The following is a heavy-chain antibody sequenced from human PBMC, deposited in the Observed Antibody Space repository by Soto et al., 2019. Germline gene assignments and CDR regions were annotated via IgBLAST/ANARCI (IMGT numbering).Heavy chain of an antibody. CDR2: MNSNSGNT. J-gene: IGHJ4*02. CDR1: GYTFTSDD. D-gene: IGHD5-12*01. V-gene: IGHV1-8*01. Sequence: QVQLVQSGAEVKKPGASVKVSCKASGYTFTSDDINWVRQATGQGLEWIGWMNSNSGNTGYAQKFQGRVTMTRNTSISTAYMELSSLRSEDTAVYYCARVYSGYDSIYIDYWGQGTLVTVSS. CDR3: ARVYSGYDSIYIDY.